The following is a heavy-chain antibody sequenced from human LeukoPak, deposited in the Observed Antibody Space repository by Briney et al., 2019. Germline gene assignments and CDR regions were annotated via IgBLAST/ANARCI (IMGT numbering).Heavy chain of an antibody. Sequence: GGSLRLSCAASGFTFSNSWMPWVRQAPGKGLEWVSRINSDGSPTDYADSVRGRFTISTDNAKNTLYLQMNSLRAGDTAVYYCARACHYRFDYWGQGSLVTVSS. V-gene: IGHV3-74*01. CDR1: GFTFSNSW. CDR2: INSDGSPT. J-gene: IGHJ4*02. CDR3: ARACHYRFDY. D-gene: IGHD1-26*01.